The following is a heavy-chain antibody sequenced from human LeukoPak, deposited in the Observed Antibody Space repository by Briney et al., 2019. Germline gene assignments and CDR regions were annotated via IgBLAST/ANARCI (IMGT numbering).Heavy chain of an antibody. CDR2: IYHSGST. CDR1: GGSISSGGYS. V-gene: IGHV4-30-2*01. CDR3: ARGGGSYGNYFDY. J-gene: IGHJ4*02. Sequence: SQTLSLTCAVSGGSISSGGYSWSWIRQPPGKGLEWIGYIYHSGSTYYNPSLKSRVTISVDRSKNQVSLKLSSVTAADTAVYYCARGGGSYGNYFDYWGQGTLVTVSS. D-gene: IGHD1-26*01.